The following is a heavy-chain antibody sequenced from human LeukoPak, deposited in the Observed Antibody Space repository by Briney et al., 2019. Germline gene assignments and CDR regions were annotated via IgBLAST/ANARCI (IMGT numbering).Heavy chain of an antibody. CDR2: IRYDGSNK. V-gene: IGHV3-30*02. Sequence: GGSLRLSCAASGFTFSSYGMHWVRQAPGKGLEWVAFIRYDGSNKYYADSVKGRFTISRDNSKNTLYLQMNSLRAEVTAVYYCAADLWFQPTLDWFDPWGQGTLVTVSS. J-gene: IGHJ5*02. D-gene: IGHD2-21*01. CDR3: AADLWFQPTLDWFDP. CDR1: GFTFSSYG.